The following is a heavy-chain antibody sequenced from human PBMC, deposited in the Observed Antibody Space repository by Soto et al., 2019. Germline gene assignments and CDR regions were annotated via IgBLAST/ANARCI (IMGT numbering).Heavy chain of an antibody. J-gene: IGHJ6*02. CDR1: GFTFSSYG. V-gene: IGHV3-33*01. D-gene: IGHD4-17*01. CDR3: ARAGYGDYVSYYGMDV. CDR2: IWYDGSNK. Sequence: QVQLVESGGGVVQPGRSLRLSCAASGFTFSSYGMHWVRQAPGKGLEWVAVIWYDGSNKYYADSVKGRFTISRDNSKNTLYLQMNSLRAKDTAVYYCARAGYGDYVSYYGMDVWGQGTTVTVSS.